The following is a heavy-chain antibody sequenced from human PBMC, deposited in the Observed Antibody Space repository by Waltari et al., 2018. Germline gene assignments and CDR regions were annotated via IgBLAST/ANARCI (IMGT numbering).Heavy chain of an antibody. CDR1: GFTFSSHW. CDR2: IKQDGSEK. CDR3: ARSLGLAYGFDY. Sequence: EVQLVESGGGLVQPGGSLRLSCAAYGFTFSSHWMRWVRQAPGKGLECVANIKQDGSEKYYVDSVKGRFTISRDNAKNSLYLQMNSLRAEDTAVYYCARSLGLAYGFDYWGQGTLVTVSS. V-gene: IGHV3-7*01. J-gene: IGHJ4*02. D-gene: IGHD3-10*01.